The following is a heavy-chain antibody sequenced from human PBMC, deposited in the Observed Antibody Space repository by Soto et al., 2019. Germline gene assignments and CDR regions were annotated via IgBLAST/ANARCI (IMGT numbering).Heavy chain of an antibody. CDR1: GNTFSYRY. CDR2: ITPFSGDV. CDR3: ASGRAGSGPFTWELPDH. D-gene: IGHD1-26*01. J-gene: IGHJ4*01. Sequence: QLQLVQSGAEVKKTGSSVTVSCKALGNTFSYRYLHWVRQAPGQALEWMGWITPFSGDVHYAQKFQERVTLTRDRSVNTGYMRMTSLRAEDTAIYFCASGRAGSGPFTWELPDHWGHGTLVTVSS. V-gene: IGHV1-45*02.